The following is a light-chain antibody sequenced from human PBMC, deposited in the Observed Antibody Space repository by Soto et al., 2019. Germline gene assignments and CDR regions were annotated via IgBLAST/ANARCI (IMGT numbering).Light chain of an antibody. CDR3: SAYAGNNNPVI. J-gene: IGLJ2*01. CDR1: SRDVGGHNF. Sequence: VLTQRPSASGAPGQSVTISCTGTSRDVGGHNFVSWYQQHPGKAPKFLIYEVTKRPSGVPDRFSGSKSGITASLTVSGLQADDEAYYYCSAYAGNNNPVIFGGGTKLTVL. V-gene: IGLV2-8*01. CDR2: EVT.